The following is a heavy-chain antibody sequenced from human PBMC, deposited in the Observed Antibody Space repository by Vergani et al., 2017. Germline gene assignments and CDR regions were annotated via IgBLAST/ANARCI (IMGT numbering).Heavy chain of an antibody. CDR1: GGSISSSSYY. Sequence: QLQLQESGPGLVKPSETLSLTCTVSGGSISSSSYYWGWIRQPPGKGLEWIGSIYYSGSTYYNPSLKSRVTISVDTSKNQFSLKLSSVTAADTAVYYCARVAPLGEKRWELLRPIYYFDYWGQGTLVTVSS. V-gene: IGHV4-39*07. CDR2: IYYSGST. CDR3: ARVAPLGEKRWELLRPIYYFDY. D-gene: IGHD1-26*01. J-gene: IGHJ4*02.